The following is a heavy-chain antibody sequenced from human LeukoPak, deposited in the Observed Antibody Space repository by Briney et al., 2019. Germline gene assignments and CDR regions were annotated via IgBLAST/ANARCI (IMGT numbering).Heavy chain of an antibody. Sequence: ASVKVSCKASGYTFISYYMHWVRQAPGQGLEWIGIIYPSGGSTSYAQKFQGRVTMTRDTSTSTVYMELSSLRSEDTAVYYCARGVDIVVVPAAIHPWGQGTLVTVSS. CDR2: IYPSGGST. CDR1: GYTFISYY. V-gene: IGHV1-46*03. CDR3: ARGVDIVVVPAAIHP. D-gene: IGHD2-2*01. J-gene: IGHJ5*02.